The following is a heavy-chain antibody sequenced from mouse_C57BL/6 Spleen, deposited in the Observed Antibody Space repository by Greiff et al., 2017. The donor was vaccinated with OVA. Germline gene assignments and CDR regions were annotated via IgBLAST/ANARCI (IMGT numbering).Heavy chain of an antibody. Sequence: EVQLQESGPGLVKPSQSLSLTCSVTGYSITSGYYWNWLRQFPGNKLEWMGYISYDGSNNYNPSLKNRISITRDTSKNQFFLKLNSVTTEDTATYYCARGGYGSFWYFDVWGTGTTVTVSS. D-gene: IGHD1-1*01. CDR1: GYSITSGYY. CDR2: ISYDGSN. J-gene: IGHJ1*03. V-gene: IGHV3-6*01. CDR3: ARGGYGSFWYFDV.